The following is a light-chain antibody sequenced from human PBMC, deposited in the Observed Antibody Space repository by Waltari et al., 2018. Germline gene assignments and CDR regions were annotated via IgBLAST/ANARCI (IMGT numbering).Light chain of an antibody. Sequence: EIVMTQSPAMLYVSPGERVTLSCRASQSVSSNLAWYQQRPGQAPRLLIYATSTRATGVPARFSGSGSGTEFSLTISSLQSEDLAVYYCQQYNIGATFGPGTKVDIK. J-gene: IGKJ3*01. V-gene: IGKV3-15*01. CDR1: QSVSSN. CDR2: ATS. CDR3: QQYNIGAT.